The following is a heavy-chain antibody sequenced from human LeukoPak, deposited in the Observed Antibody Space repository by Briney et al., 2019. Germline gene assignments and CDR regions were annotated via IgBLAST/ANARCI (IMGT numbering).Heavy chain of an antibody. CDR3: ARDPLYGDYFY. D-gene: IGHD4-17*01. CDR2: IIPMYGTA. CDR1: GGTFRIFA. V-gene: IGHV1-69*05. J-gene: IGHJ4*02. Sequence: ASVKVSCKASGGTFRIFAISWVRQASGQGLEWMGRIIPMYGTANYAQKFQGRVTITTDESTSTAYMELSSLMSEDAAVYYCARDPLYGDYFYWGQGTLVTVSS.